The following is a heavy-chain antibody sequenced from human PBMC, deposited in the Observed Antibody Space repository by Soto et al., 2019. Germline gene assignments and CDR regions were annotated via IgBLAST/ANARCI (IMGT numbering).Heavy chain of an antibody. CDR2: IFYSGDT. J-gene: IGHJ1*01. Sequence: VQLQGSGPGLLKPSQTLSLTCTVSGASVNTGDYYWSYIRQPPGKGLGWLGYIFYSGDTYYTPSLKSRATISLNTSMNQFSLTLTSVTDADTALYYCVGTGTTDDFWGQGTLVTVS. CDR3: VGTGTTDDF. V-gene: IGHV4-30-4*01. D-gene: IGHD1-7*01. CDR1: GASVNTGDYY.